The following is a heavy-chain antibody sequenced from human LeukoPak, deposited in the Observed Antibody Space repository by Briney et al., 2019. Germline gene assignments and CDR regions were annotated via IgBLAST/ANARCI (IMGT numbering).Heavy chain of an antibody. J-gene: IGHJ6*03. CDR2: ISGSGGST. CDR1: GFTFSSYA. D-gene: IGHD3-10*01. Sequence: VGSLRLSCAASGFTFSSYAMSWVRQAPGRGLGWVSAISGSGGSTYSADSVKGRFTISRDNSKNTLYLQMNSLRAEDTAVYYCAKDYYGSGSYFYNYYYMDVWGKGTTVSVSS. CDR3: AKDYYGSGSYFYNYYYMDV. V-gene: IGHV3-23*01.